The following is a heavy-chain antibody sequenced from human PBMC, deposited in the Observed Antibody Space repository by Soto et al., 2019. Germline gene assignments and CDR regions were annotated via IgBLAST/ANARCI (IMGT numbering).Heavy chain of an antibody. J-gene: IGHJ6*02. Sequence: SETLSLTCAVSGGSISSSNWWSWVRQPPGRGLEWIGEIYHTGTSNYNPSLKSRVTISVDTSKNQFSLRLTSVPAADTAVYYCAGERAQGYGMDVWGQGTTVTVSS. CDR3: AGERAQGYGMDV. CDR1: GGSISSSNW. V-gene: IGHV4-4*02. CDR2: IYHTGTS.